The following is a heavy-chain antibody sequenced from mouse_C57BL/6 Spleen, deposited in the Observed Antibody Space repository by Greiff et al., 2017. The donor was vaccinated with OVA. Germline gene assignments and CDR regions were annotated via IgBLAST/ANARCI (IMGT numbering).Heavy chain of an antibody. CDR2: IWRGGST. D-gene: IGHD2-4*01. CDR1: GFSLTSYG. J-gene: IGHJ3*01. Sequence: QVQLQQSGPGLVQPSQSLSITCTVSGFSLTSYGVHWVRPSPGKGLEWLGVIWRGGSTDYNAAFMSRLSITKDNSNSQVFFKMNSLQADDTAIYYCAKNIGDYDAGFGAWFAYWGKGTLVTVSA. V-gene: IGHV2-5*01. CDR3: AKNIGDYDAGFGAWFAY.